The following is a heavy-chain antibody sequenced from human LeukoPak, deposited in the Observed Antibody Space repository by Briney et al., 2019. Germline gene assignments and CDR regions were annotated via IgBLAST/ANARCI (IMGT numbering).Heavy chain of an antibody. CDR3: ARDGDFWSGYYCDY. D-gene: IGHD3-3*01. J-gene: IGHJ4*02. CDR1: GGTFSSYA. CDR2: INPNNGGT. Sequence: ASVKVPCKASGGTFSSYAISWARQAPGQGLEWMGRINPNNGGTNYARKFQGRVTMTRDTSISTAYMELSSLRSDDTAVYYCARDGDFWSGYYCDYWGQGTQVTVSS. V-gene: IGHV1-2*06.